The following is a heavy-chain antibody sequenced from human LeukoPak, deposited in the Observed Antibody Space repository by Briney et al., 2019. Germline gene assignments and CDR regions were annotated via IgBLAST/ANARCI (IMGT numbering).Heavy chain of an antibody. CDR1: GFIFSSYW. V-gene: IGHV3-74*01. Sequence: GGSLRLSCAASGFIFSSYWMHWVRQAPGKGLVWVSRINSDGSSTSYADSVKGRFTISRDNAKNTLYLQMNSLRAEDTAVYYCARVYYYDSSPDYWGQGTLVTVSS. D-gene: IGHD3-22*01. CDR3: ARVYYYDSSPDY. CDR2: INSDGSST. J-gene: IGHJ4*02.